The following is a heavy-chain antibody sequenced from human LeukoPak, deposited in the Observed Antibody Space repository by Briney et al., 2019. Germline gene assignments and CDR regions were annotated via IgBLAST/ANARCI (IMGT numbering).Heavy chain of an antibody. Sequence: GGSLRLSCAASGFTFSSYSMNWVRQAPGKGLEWVSFISSSTSYISYADSVKGRFTISRDNAKSSLWLQMNSLRAEDTAVYYCANALGAHYFDSWGQGTLVTVSS. CDR3: ANALGAHYFDS. J-gene: IGHJ4*02. D-gene: IGHD1-26*01. CDR1: GFTFSSYS. V-gene: IGHV3-21*04. CDR2: ISSSTSYI.